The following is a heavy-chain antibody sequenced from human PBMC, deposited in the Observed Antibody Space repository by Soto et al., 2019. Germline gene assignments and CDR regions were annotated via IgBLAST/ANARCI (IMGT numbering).Heavy chain of an antibody. Sequence: GASVKVSCKASGYTFTRSGISWVRQAPGQGLEWMGWISTYNGDTNYAQTFQGRVTMTTDTSTSTVHMEVRSLRSDDMAVYYCARDGYCVSSSCSFLPDVWGQGTTVTVSS. V-gene: IGHV1-18*03. D-gene: IGHD2-2*03. CDR2: ISTYNGDT. CDR3: ARDGYCVSSSCSFLPDV. J-gene: IGHJ6*02. CDR1: GYTFTRSG.